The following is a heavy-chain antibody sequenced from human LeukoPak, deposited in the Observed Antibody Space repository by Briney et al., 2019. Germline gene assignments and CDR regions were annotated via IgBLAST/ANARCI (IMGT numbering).Heavy chain of an antibody. CDR2: INHSGST. Sequence: SETLSLTCAVYGVSFSGYYWSWIRQPPGKGLEWIGEINHSGSTNYNPSLKSRVTISVDPSKNQFSLKLSSVTAADTAVYYCARCEKYSGYDLWALYFDYWGQGTLVTVSS. V-gene: IGHV4-34*01. D-gene: IGHD5-12*01. CDR3: ARCEKYSGYDLWALYFDY. J-gene: IGHJ4*02. CDR1: GVSFSGYY.